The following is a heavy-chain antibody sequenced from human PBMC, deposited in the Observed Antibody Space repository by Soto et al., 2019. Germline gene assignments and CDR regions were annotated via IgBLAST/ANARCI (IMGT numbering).Heavy chain of an antibody. V-gene: IGHV3-23*01. D-gene: IGHD6-19*01. CDR1: GFTFTDHA. Sequence: VGSLRLSCAVSGFTFTDHAMTWVRQAPGKGLEWVSTTSNNGDRTFYADSVKGRFTVSTDRTNNTLYLQMNSLRADDTAVYFCARPPLYSNGGYFDSWGQGTLVTVSS. CDR3: ARPPLYSNGGYFDS. CDR2: TSNNGDRT. J-gene: IGHJ4*02.